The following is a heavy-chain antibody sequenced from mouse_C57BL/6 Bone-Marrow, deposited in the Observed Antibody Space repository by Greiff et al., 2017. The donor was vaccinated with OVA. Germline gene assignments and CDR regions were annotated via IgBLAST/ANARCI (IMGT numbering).Heavy chain of an antibody. J-gene: IGHJ1*03. V-gene: IGHV5-15*01. CDR2: ISNLAYSI. D-gene: IGHD1-1*01. CDR3: ARITTVGGGYFDV. Sequence: EVQRVESGGGLVQPGGSLKLSCAASGFTFSDYGMAWVRQAPRKGPEWVAFISNLAYSIYYADTVTGRFTISRENAKNTLYLEMSSLRSEDTAMYYCARITTVGGGYFDVWGTGTTVTVSS. CDR1: GFTFSDYG.